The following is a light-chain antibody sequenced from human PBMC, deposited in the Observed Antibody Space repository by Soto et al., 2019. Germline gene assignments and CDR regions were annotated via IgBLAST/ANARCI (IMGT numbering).Light chain of an antibody. CDR1: ESISTS. CDR3: QQYNSYPRT. Sequence: DIQMTQSPSTLSASVGDGVAITCRASESISTSLAWYQQQPGKAPKLLIYDASSLESGVPSRFGGSGSGTEFTLTISSLQPADFATYYCQQYNSYPRTFGQGTKLEIK. J-gene: IGKJ1*01. CDR2: DAS. V-gene: IGKV1-5*01.